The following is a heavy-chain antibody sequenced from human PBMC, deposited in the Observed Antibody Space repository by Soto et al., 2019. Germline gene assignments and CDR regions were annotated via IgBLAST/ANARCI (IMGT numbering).Heavy chain of an antibody. CDR1: GFSLTTSG. CDR2: ISYNGDNE. D-gene: IGHD6-19*01. Sequence: QVRLVESGGGVVQPGRSRRLSCAASGFSLTTSGMHWVRQAPGKGLEWIAGISYNGDNEHYADSVKGRFTISRDTSKKPLFLQMNSLRPEDTAVYFCARARSWLVSPFESWGQGTLVTVSS. J-gene: IGHJ4*02. CDR3: ARARSWLVSPFES. V-gene: IGHV3-30*03.